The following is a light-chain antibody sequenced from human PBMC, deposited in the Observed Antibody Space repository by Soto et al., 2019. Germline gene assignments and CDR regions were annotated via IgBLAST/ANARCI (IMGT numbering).Light chain of an antibody. CDR1: NNDIGDYNY. CDR3: SSYAGSNNLL. CDR2: QVS. V-gene: IGLV2-14*01. J-gene: IGLJ2*01. Sequence: QSALTQPASVSGSPGQSIVISCIGTNNDIGDYNYVSWFQQHPGKAPKLIISQVSHRPSGISSRFSGSKSGNTASLTISGLQTEDEGDYYCSSYAGSNNLLFGGGTKLTVL.